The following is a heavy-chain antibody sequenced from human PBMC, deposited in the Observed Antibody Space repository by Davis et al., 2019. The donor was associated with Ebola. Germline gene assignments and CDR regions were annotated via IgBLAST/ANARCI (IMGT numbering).Heavy chain of an antibody. J-gene: IGHJ6*02. D-gene: IGHD3-3*01. V-gene: IGHV3-30-3*01. CDR3: ARDGSITIFGVVTYYYYGMDV. CDR2: ISYDGSNK. Sequence: PGGFLRLSCAASGFTFSSYAMHWVRQAPGKGLEWVAVISYDGSNKYYADSVKGRFTISRDNSKNTLYLQMNSLRAEDTAVYYCARDGSITIFGVVTYYYYGMDVWGQGTTVTVSS. CDR1: GFTFSSYA.